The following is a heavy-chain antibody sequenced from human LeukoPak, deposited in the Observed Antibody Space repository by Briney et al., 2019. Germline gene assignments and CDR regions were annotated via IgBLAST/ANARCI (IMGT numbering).Heavy chain of an antibody. CDR2: IYYSGST. J-gene: IGHJ5*01. Sequence: SETVSLTCTVSGGSISRYYWSWIREPPGKGLEWIGYIYYSGSTNYNPSLRSRVTISVDTSKKQFSLKLSSVTAADTAVYYCARSNGYAAIDSWAHGIMVTVSS. D-gene: IGHD2-8*01. CDR1: GGSISRYY. V-gene: IGHV4-59*01. CDR3: ARSNGYAAIDS.